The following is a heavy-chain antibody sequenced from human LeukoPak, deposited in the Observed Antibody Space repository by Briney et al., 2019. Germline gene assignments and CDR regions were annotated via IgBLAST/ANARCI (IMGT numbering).Heavy chain of an antibody. CDR2: IYYSGST. CDR1: GGSFSGYY. D-gene: IGHD4-17*01. V-gene: IGHV4-59*12. Sequence: SETLSLTCAVYGGSFSGYYWSWIRQPPGKGLEWIGYIYYSGSTYYNPSLKSRVTISVDTSKNQFSLKLSSVTAADTAVYYCAREVTVTTLNDAFDIWGQGTMVTVSS. CDR3: AREVTVTTLNDAFDI. J-gene: IGHJ3*02.